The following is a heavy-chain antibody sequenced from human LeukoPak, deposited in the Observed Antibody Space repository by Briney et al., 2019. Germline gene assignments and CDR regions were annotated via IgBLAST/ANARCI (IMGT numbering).Heavy chain of an antibody. Sequence: GGSLRLSCAASGFTFDDYAMHWVGQAPGKGLEWVSLISWDGGSTYYADSVKGRFTISRDNSKNSLYLQMNSLRAEDTALYYCAKDKGVSITKYYFDYWGQGTLVTVSS. V-gene: IGHV3-43D*03. CDR1: GFTFDDYA. J-gene: IGHJ4*02. CDR2: ISWDGGST. CDR3: AKDKGVSITKYYFDY. D-gene: IGHD3-10*01.